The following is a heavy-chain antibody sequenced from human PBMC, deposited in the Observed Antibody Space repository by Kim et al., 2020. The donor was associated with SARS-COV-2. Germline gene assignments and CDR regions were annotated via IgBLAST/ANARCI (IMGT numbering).Heavy chain of an antibody. Sequence: GTSYDQKFQGRVTMTRDTSINTAYMELSRLRSDDTAVYFCARSNYGYQDYWGQGTLVTVSS. D-gene: IGHD4-17*01. CDR3: ARSNYGYQDY. J-gene: IGHJ4*02. V-gene: IGHV1-2*02. CDR2: GT.